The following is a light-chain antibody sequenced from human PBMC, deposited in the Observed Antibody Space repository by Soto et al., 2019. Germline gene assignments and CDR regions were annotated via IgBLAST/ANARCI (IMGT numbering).Light chain of an antibody. Sequence: DIQMTQSPSTLSGSVGDRVTITCRASQTISSWLAWYQQKPGKAPKLLIYKASTLKSGVPSRFSGSGSGTDFTLTISCLQSEDFATYYCQQYYSYGITFGQGTRLEIK. CDR1: QTISSW. CDR3: QQYYSYGIT. CDR2: KAS. J-gene: IGKJ5*01. V-gene: IGKV1-5*03.